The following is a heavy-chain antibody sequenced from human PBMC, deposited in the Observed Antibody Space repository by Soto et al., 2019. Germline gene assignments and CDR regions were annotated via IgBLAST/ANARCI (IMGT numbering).Heavy chain of an antibody. CDR2: IIPIFGTA. J-gene: IGHJ4*02. CDR3: AGTGKPYSSGWYGPPYYFDF. D-gene: IGHD6-19*01. CDR1: GGTFSSYA. Sequence: GASVKVSCKASGGTFSSYAISWVRQAPGQGLEWMGGIIPIFGTANYAQKFQGRVTITADESTSTAYMELSSLRSEDTAVYYGAGTGKPYSSGWYGPPYYFDFWGQGTLVNVSS. V-gene: IGHV1-69*13.